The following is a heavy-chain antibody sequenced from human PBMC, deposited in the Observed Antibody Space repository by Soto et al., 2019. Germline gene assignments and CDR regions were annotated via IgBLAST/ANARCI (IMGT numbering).Heavy chain of an antibody. Sequence: EVQLLESGGGLVQPGGSLRLSCGVSGFTFNDFEMNWVRQAPGKGLEWLAYIDGSGTTKKYADSVRGRFTISRDNPNNSPFLQMSSLSAAATAIDYCARGFGRFNDWGQGTLVSVSS. CDR3: ARGFGRFND. D-gene: IGHD3-10*01. V-gene: IGHV3-48*03. J-gene: IGHJ4*02. CDR2: IDGSGTTK. CDR1: GFTFNDFE.